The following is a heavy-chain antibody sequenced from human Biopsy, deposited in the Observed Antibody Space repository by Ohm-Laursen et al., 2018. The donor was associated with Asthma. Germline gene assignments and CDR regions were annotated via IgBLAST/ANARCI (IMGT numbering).Heavy chain of an antibody. CDR2: IYYSGST. J-gene: IGHJ4*02. D-gene: IGHD2-21*02. CDR1: GVSISSDY. V-gene: IGHV4-59*01. Sequence: GTLSLTCTVSGVSISSDYWSWIRQPPGKGLEWIGHIYYSGSTNYQPSLKSRVTISVDTSKNQFSLKLRSVTAADAAVYYCARGISRVTGLFDHFDSWGQGTTATVSS. CDR3: ARGISRVTGLFDHFDS.